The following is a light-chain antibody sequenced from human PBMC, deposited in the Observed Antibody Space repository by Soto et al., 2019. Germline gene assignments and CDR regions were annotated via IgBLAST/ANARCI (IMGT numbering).Light chain of an antibody. V-gene: IGKV3-15*01. CDR2: GAA. Sequence: EIVLTQSPGTLSLSPGERATLSCRASQSVSSSYLAWHQQKPGQAPRLLIYGAATRATGIPARFSGSGSGTEFTLTISSLQSEDFAIYYCQQYHNWPAFGQGTKVDIK. J-gene: IGKJ1*01. CDR3: QQYHNWPA. CDR1: QSVSSSY.